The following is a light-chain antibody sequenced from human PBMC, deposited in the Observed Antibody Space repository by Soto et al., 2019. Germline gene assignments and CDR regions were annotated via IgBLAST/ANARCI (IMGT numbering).Light chain of an antibody. CDR3: QQYNSYSGT. CDR1: HGISSY. V-gene: IGKV1-8*01. Sequence: AIRMTQSPSSLSAATGDRVTITCRASHGISSYLAWYQQKPGKAPKLLIYAASTLQSGVPSRFSGSGSGTDFTLTISCLQPDDFATYYCQQYNSYSGTLGQGTKVDIK. CDR2: AAS. J-gene: IGKJ1*01.